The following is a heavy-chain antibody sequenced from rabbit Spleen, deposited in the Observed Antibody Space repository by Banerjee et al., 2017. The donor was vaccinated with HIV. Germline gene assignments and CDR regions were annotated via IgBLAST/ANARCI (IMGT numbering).Heavy chain of an antibody. V-gene: IGHV1S45*01. J-gene: IGHJ4*01. Sequence: QQQLEESGGGLVKPEGSLTLTCTTSGFSFSNNYYMSWVRQAPGKGPEWIGCIGTNSGKTDYASWAKGRFTISKTSSTVSLQMTSLTAADTATYFCARGTDYFILWGPGTLVTVS. CDR1: GFSFSNNYY. CDR2: IGTNSGKT. CDR3: ARGTDYFIL. D-gene: IGHD7-1*01.